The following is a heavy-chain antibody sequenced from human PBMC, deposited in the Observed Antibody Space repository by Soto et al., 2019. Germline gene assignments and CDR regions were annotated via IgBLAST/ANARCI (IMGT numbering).Heavy chain of an antibody. J-gene: IGHJ4*02. D-gene: IGHD6-19*01. CDR3: ARLFAVAGTLRRDY. CDR1: GGSISSYY. V-gene: IGHV4-59*08. CDR2: IYDSGST. Sequence: SETLSLTCSVSGGSISSYYWSWIRQPPGKGLEWIGYIYDSGSTNYNPSLKSRVTISVDTSKNQYSLKLSSVTAADTAVYYCARLFAVAGTLRRDYWGQGSLVTVSS.